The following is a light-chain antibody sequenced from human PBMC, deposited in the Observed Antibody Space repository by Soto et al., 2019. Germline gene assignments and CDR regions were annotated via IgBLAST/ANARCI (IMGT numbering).Light chain of an antibody. V-gene: IGKV3-11*01. Sequence: LSPGERSPLSCRASQSVSSYLAWYQQKPGQAPRLLIYDASNRATGIPARFSGSGSGTDFTLTISSLEPEDFAVYYCQQRSNWPITFGQGTRLEI. CDR3: QQRSNWPIT. J-gene: IGKJ5*01. CDR2: DAS. CDR1: QSVSSY.